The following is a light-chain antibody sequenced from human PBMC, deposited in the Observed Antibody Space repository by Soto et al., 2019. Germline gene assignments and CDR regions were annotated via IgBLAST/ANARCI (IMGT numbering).Light chain of an antibody. V-gene: IGLV2-23*02. CDR1: STDPATYDL. CDR2: EVA. J-gene: IGLJ2*01. Sequence: QSALTQPASVSGSPGQSITISCTGTSTDPATYDLVSWYQQHPGKAPQLIIYEVAKRPSGVSARFSGSQSGDTASLTISGLQAADEAYXXXXXXLFGGGTKLTVL. CDR3: XXXL.